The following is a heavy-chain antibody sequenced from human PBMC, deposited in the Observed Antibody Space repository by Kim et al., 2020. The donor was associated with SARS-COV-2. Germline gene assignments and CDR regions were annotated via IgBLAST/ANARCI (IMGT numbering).Heavy chain of an antibody. CDR2: IYYTGTT. V-gene: IGHV4-4*02. Sequence: SETLSLTCAVSAGSISSTNWWSWVRQPPGKGLEWIGDIYYTGTTNYNPSLKSRVTMSVDKSNNQFSLKVISVTAADTALYYCARRNLVAYFDYWGQGTLV. CDR3: ARRNLVAYFDY. CDR1: AGSISSTNW. J-gene: IGHJ4*02. D-gene: IGHD3-16*01.